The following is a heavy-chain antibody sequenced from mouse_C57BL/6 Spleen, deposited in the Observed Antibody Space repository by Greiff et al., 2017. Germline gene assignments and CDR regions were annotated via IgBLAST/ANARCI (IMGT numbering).Heavy chain of an antibody. D-gene: IGHD1-1*01. V-gene: IGHV1-55*01. CDR1: GYTFTSYW. Sequence: QVQLQQPGAELVKPGASVKMSCKASGYTFTSYWITWVKQRPGQGLEWIGDIYPGSGSTNYNEKFKSKATLTVDTSSSTAYMQLSSLTSEDSAVYYCARWLITTVVAPFDYWGQGTTLTVSS. CDR3: ARWLITTVVAPFDY. J-gene: IGHJ2*01. CDR2: IYPGSGST.